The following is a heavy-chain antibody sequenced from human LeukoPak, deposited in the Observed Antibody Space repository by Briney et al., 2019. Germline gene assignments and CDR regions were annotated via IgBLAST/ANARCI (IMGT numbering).Heavy chain of an antibody. CDR2: IYISGST. J-gene: IGHJ6*03. D-gene: IGHD3-10*01. CDR3: AREGGNKVRGGDYYYYYMDV. V-gene: IGHV4-4*07. CDR1: GGSISSYY. Sequence: SETLSLTCTVSGGSISSYYWSSIRQPAGKGLEWIGRIYISGSTNYNPSRKSRVTMSVDTSKNQFSLKRSSVTAAAPSVYSCAREGGNKVRGGDYYYYYMDVWGKGTTVTVSS.